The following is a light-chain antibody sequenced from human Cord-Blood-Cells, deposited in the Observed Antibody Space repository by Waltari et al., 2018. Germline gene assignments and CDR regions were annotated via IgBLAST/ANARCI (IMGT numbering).Light chain of an antibody. CDR1: SSNIGSNT. J-gene: IGLJ3*02. V-gene: IGLV1-44*01. CDR3: AAWDDSLNGWV. CDR2: SNN. Sequence: QSVLTQPPSASGTPGQRVTISCSGSSSNIGSNTVNWYQQLPGTAPKLLISSNNQRPSGVPDRCSGSKSGTSASLAISGLQSEDEADYYCAAWDDSLNGWVFGGGTKLTVL.